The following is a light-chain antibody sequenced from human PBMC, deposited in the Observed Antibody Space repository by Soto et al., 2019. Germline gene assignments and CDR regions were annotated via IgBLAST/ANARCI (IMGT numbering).Light chain of an antibody. CDR1: KLGDKY. CDR3: QAWDTSTAV. V-gene: IGLV3-1*01. J-gene: IGLJ1*01. Sequence: SYELTQPPSVSVSPGQTASITCSGDKLGDKYTCWCQQKPGQSPVLVIYQDKKRPSGIPERFSGSNSGDTATLTISGTQTMDEADYYCQAWDTSTAVFGTGTKLTVL. CDR2: QDK.